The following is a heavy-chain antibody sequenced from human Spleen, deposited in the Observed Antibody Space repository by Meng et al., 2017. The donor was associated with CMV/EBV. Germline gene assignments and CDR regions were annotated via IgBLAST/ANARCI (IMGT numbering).Heavy chain of an antibody. CDR3: AKSDQYYYDSRGYYFRLWY. J-gene: IGHJ4*02. V-gene: IGHV7-4-1*02. CDR2: INADTGNP. Sequence: FTKYRINWVRQAPGQGLEWLGWINADTGNPTYAQDFTGRFVFSLDTSVSTAYLQISSLKAEDTAVYYCAKSDQYYYDSRGYYFRLWYWGQGTLVTVSS. CDR1: FTKYR. D-gene: IGHD3-22*01.